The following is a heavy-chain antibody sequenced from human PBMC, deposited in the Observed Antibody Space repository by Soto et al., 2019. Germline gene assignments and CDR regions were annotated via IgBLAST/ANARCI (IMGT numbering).Heavy chain of an antibody. D-gene: IGHD2-8*01. J-gene: IGHJ4*02. CDR2: VYYRGRS. CDR3: VSQRTSVLTQAYFDY. Sequence: SETLSLTCTVSGGSISSYYWSWIRQSPGKGLEWIGSVYYRGRSYSKSSVKSRVTISVDTSKNQFSLNLNSVTASDTAVYFCVSQRTSVLTQAYFDYWGPGALVTVSS. CDR1: GGSISSYY. V-gene: IGHV4-59*04.